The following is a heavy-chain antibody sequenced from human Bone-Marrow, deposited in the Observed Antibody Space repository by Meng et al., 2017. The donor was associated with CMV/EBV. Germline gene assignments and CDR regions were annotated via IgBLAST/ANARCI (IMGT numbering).Heavy chain of an antibody. J-gene: IGHJ6*02. CDR2: ISSSGSTI. CDR3: ARDEGDITIFGVVIISSGMDV. V-gene: IGHV3-11*01. CDR1: GGSISSSSYY. Sequence: LSLTCTVSGGSISSSSYYWGWIRQPPGKGLEWVSYISSSGSTIYYADSVKGRFTISRDNAKNSLYLQMNSLRAEDTAVYYCARDEGDITIFGVVIISSGMDVWGQGTTVTVSS. D-gene: IGHD3-3*01.